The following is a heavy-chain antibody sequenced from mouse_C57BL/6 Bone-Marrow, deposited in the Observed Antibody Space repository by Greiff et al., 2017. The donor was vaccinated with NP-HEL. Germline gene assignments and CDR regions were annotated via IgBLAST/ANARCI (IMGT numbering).Heavy chain of an antibody. J-gene: IGHJ2*01. V-gene: IGHV1-53*01. Sequence: QVQLQQPGTELVKPGASVKLSCKASGYTFTNHWMYWVKQRPGQGLEWIGNINPSNGGTNYNEKFKNKATLTVDKSSSTAYMQLSSLTSEDSAVYYCARDSGYAFDYWGQGTTLTVSS. D-gene: IGHD3-2*02. CDR2: INPSNGGT. CDR1: GYTFTNHW. CDR3: ARDSGYAFDY.